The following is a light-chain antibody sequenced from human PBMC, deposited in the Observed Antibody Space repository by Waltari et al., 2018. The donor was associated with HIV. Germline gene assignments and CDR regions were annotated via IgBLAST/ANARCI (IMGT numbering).Light chain of an antibody. CDR1: QSLVYSYGNTY. J-gene: IGKJ1*01. V-gene: IGKV2-30*01. Sequence: DVVMTQSPLSLPVTLGQPASIPCRSSQSLVYSYGNTYWNWFQQSPGQSPRRLIYKVSNRDSGVPDRVSGSGAGTDVRLKISRVEAEDVGVYYCMQGTHWRTFGQGTKVEIK. CDR2: KVS. CDR3: MQGTHWRT.